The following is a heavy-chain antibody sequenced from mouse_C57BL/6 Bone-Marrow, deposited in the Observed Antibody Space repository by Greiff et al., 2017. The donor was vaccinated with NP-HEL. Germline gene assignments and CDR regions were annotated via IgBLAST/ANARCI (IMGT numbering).Heavy chain of an antibody. D-gene: IGHD2-3*01. J-gene: IGHJ2*01. CDR2: IYPGGGYT. CDR3: ARWWLLRLDY. V-gene: IGHV1-76*01. Sequence: QVQLQQSGAELVRPGASVKLSCKASGYTFTDYYINWVKQRPGQGLEWIGDIYPGGGYTNYNEKFKGKATLTADKSSSTAYMQFSSLTSEDSAIYYCARWWLLRLDYWGQGTTLTVSS. CDR1: GYTFTDYY.